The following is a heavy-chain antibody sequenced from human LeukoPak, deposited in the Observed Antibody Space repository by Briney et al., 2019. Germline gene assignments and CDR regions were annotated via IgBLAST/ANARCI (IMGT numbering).Heavy chain of an antibody. D-gene: IGHD3-16*01. Sequence: KAGGSLRLSCAASGFTFSSYTMNWVRQAPGKGLEWVSSVSSSSSSIYYADTVKGRYTISRDNAKNSLYLQMNSLRAEDTAMYYCTSQGGFDSWGQGTLVTVSS. CDR3: TSQGGFDS. J-gene: IGHJ4*02. CDR2: VSSSSSSI. CDR1: GFTFSSYT. V-gene: IGHV3-21*01.